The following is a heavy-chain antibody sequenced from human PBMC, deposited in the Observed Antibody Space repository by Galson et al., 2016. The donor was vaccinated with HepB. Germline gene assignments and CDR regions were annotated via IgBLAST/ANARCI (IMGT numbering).Heavy chain of an antibody. CDR1: GFTFNSYA. CDR2: ISGSGDYT. CDR3: ATGGVTAYQYDILTGTFDS. D-gene: IGHD3-9*01. Sequence: SLRLSCAASGFTFNSYAITWVRQAPGKGLEWVSAISGSGDYTYSTESVKGRSTISSDNSKNTLYLQRNSLRDEDTAVHYCATGGVTAYQYDILTGTFDSWGQGTLVTVSS. V-gene: IGHV3-23*01. J-gene: IGHJ4*02.